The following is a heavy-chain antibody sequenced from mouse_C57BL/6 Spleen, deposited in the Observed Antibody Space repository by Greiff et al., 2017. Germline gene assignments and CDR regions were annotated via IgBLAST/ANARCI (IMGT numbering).Heavy chain of an antibody. D-gene: IGHD1-1*01. CDR3: ASATVVATGGMDY. V-gene: IGHV1-82*01. CDR1: GYAFSSSW. J-gene: IGHJ4*01. Sequence: VQLQQSGPELVKPGASVKLSCKASGYAFSSSWMNWVKQRPGKGLEWIGRIYPGDGDTNYNGKFKGKATLTADKSSSTAYMQLSSLTSEDAAVSFCASATVVATGGMDYWGQGTTVTVSS. CDR2: IYPGDGDT.